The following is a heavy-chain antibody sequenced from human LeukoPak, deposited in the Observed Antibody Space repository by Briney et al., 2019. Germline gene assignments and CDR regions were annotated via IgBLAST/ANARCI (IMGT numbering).Heavy chain of an antibody. D-gene: IGHD3-22*01. V-gene: IGHV3-23*01. CDR3: AKEYYYDSSGYYYFDY. Sequence: SGGSLRLSCAASGFTLRSYDMHWVRQVTGKGLEWVSAISGSGGNTYYADSVKGRFTISRDNSKNTLYLQMNSLRAEDTAVYYCAKEYYYDSSGYYYFDYWGQGTLVTVSS. CDR1: GFTLRSYD. J-gene: IGHJ4*02. CDR2: ISGSGGNT.